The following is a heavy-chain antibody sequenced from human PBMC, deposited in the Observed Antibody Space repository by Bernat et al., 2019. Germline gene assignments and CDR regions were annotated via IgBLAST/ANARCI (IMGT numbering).Heavy chain of an antibody. D-gene: IGHD2-2*01. V-gene: IGHV3-66*01. CDR1: GFTVSSNY. CDR3: AREYCSSTSCYPNWFDP. J-gene: IGHJ5*02. Sequence: EVQLVESGGGLVQPGGSLRLSCAASGFTVSSNYMSWVRQAPGKGLEWVSVIYSGGSTYYADSVKGRFTISRDNTKNTLYLQLNSLRAEDTAVYYFAREYCSSTSCYPNWFDPWGQGTLVTVSS. CDR2: IYSGGST.